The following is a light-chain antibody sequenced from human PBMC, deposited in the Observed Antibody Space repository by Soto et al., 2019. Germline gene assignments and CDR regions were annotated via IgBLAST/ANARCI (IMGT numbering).Light chain of an antibody. CDR3: QQYGSSPWT. J-gene: IGKJ1*01. V-gene: IGKV3-20*01. CDR1: QSVSSSY. CDR2: GAS. Sequence: EIVLTQSPGTLSLSPGARATLSCRASQSVSSSYLAWYQQKPGQAPRLLIYGASSRATGIPDRVSGSGSGTAFTLTISRLEPEDFAVYYCQQYGSSPWTFGQGTKVDI.